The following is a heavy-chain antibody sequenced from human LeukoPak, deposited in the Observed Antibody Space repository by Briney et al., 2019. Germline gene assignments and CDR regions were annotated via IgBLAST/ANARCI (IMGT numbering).Heavy chain of an antibody. D-gene: IGHD5-18*01. CDR2: ISSSSSYT. CDR3: AVVGRGYSYGTDY. Sequence: PGGSLRLSCAASGFTFSDYYMSWIRQAPGKGLEWVSYISSSSSYTNYADSVKGRFTISRDNAKNSLYLQMNSLRAEDTAVYYCAVVGRGYSYGTDYWGQGTLVTVSS. J-gene: IGHJ4*02. CDR1: GFTFSDYY. V-gene: IGHV3-11*06.